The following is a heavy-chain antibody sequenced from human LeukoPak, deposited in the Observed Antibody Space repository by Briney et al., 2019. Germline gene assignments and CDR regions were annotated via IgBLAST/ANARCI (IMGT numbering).Heavy chain of an antibody. D-gene: IGHD4-17*01. V-gene: IGHV4-59*01. J-gene: IGHJ5*02. CDR1: GGSISTYY. CDR3: ARDYGDYFRWFDP. CDR2: IFSSGST. Sequence: SETLSLTCTVSGGSISTYYWSWIRQPPGKGLEWIGFIFSSGSTNYNPSLKSRVTISVDTSKNQFSLKLSSVTAADTAVYYCARDYGDYFRWFDPWGQGTLVTVSS.